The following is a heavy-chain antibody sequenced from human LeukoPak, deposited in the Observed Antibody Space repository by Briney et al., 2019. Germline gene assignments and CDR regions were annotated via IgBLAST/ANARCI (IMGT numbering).Heavy chain of an antibody. CDR2: IYHSGST. CDR1: GGSISSSNW. J-gene: IGHJ4*02. CDR3: AREGRYYDSSGYIRGFDY. Sequence: SETLSLTCAVSGGSISSSNWWSWVRQPPGKGLEWIGEIYHSGSTNYNPSLKSRVTISVDKSKNQFSLKLSSVSAADTAVYYCAREGRYYDSSGYIRGFDYWGQGTLVTVSS. V-gene: IGHV4-4*02. D-gene: IGHD3-22*01.